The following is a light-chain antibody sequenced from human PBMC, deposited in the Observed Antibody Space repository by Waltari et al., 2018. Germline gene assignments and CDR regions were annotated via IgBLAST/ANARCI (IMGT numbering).Light chain of an antibody. CDR1: QAISTF. J-gene: IGKJ4*01. V-gene: IGKV1-16*02. Sequence: DIQMTQSPSSLSPSVGDRVILTCRASQAISTFLAWFQLKPGKAPKSLIYAASTLQTGVSSNFSGSGSGTDCTLTIRSLQPGDCATYYCQPYSTLPPTFGGGTRVEI. CDR3: QPYSTLPPT. CDR2: AAS.